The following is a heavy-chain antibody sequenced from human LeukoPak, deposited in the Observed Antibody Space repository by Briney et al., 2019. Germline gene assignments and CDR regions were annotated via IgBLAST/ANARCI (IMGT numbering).Heavy chain of an antibody. CDR3: AREVRFSMVRGEIDC. CDR1: GDSISSDDYY. V-gene: IGHV4-30-4*08. J-gene: IGHJ4*02. D-gene: IGHD3-10*01. CDR2: IYHSATT. Sequence: PSETLSLTCTVSGDSISSDDYYWSWIRQPPGKGLEWIGYIYHSATTFYNPSLKSRVTISVDTSKNQFSLKLSSVTAADTAVYYCAREVRFSMVRGEIDCWGQGTLVTVSS.